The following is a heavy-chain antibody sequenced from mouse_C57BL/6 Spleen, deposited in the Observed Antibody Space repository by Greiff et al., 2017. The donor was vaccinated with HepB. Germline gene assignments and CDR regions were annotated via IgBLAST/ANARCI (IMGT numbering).Heavy chain of an antibody. CDR1: GYTFTDYN. CDR3: ARKRGLRQGFDV. Sequence: EVKLQESGPELVKPGASVKIPCKASGYTFTDYNMDWVKQSHGKSLEWIGDINPNNGGTIYNQKFKGKATLTVDKSSSTAYMELRSLTSEDTAVYYCARKRGLRQGFDVWGTGTTVTVSS. D-gene: IGHD2-4*01. V-gene: IGHV1-18*01. J-gene: IGHJ1*03. CDR2: INPNNGGT.